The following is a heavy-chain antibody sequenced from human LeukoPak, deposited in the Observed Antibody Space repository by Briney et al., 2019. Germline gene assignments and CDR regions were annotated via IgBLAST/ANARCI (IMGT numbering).Heavy chain of an antibody. V-gene: IGHV3-30*02. CDR1: GFTFSNLG. Sequence: GGSLRLSCAASGFTFSNLGISWVRLAPGKGLGWVAFIRDDGTDKYYADFVKGRFTISRDNSKNTVFLHMDSLRGGDTALYCCAGRKGSPGLDMWGLGTMVTVSS. D-gene: IGHD3-10*01. CDR3: AGRKGSPGLDM. CDR2: IRDDGTDK. J-gene: IGHJ3*02.